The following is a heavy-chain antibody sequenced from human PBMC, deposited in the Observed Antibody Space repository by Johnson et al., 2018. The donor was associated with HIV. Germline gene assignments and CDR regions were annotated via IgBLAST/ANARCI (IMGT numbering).Heavy chain of an antibody. Sequence: VQLVESGGGLVQSGESLRLSCAASGITVNTNYMSWVRRAPGKGLEWVSVIYSGGSTYYADSVKGRFTISRDNSKNTLYLQMNSLRAEDTAVYYCARDKGSWFDDAFDIWGQGTMVTVSS. CDR1: GITVNTNY. CDR2: IYSGGST. V-gene: IGHV3-66*02. J-gene: IGHJ3*02. CDR3: ARDKGSWFDDAFDI. D-gene: IGHD6-13*01.